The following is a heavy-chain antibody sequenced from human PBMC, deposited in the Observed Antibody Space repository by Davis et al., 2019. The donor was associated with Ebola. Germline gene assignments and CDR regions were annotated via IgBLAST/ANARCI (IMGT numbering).Heavy chain of an antibody. J-gene: IGHJ6*04. CDR2: ISWDGGST. D-gene: IGHD6-13*01. CDR3: AKDRTSSWNEPLALEYSYGMDV. V-gene: IGHV3-43*01. Sequence: GESLKISCAGSGFSFSSCSMNWVRQAPGKGLEWVSLISWDGGSTNYADSVKGRFTVSRDNSKNSLYLQMNSLRIEDTALYYCAKDRTSSWNEPLALEYSYGMDVWGKGTTVTVSS. CDR1: GFSFSSCS.